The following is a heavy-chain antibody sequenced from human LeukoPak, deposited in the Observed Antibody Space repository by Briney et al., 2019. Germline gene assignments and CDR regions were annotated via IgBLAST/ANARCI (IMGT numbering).Heavy chain of an antibody. CDR2: ISDSGNYT. Sequence: GGSLRRSCAASRFTFNTYVMSWVRQAPGKGLEWVSSISDSGNYTYYADSVXGRFTISRDNSKNTLYLQMNSLRAEDTAVYYCARDKDQWLGASDAFDIWGQGTMVTVSS. CDR1: RFTFNTYV. D-gene: IGHD6-19*01. J-gene: IGHJ3*02. V-gene: IGHV3-23*01. CDR3: ARDKDQWLGASDAFDI.